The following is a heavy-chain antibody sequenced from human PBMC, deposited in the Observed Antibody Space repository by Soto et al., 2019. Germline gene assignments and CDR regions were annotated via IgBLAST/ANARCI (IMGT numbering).Heavy chain of an antibody. D-gene: IGHD3-10*01. CDR3: ARGWGEY. CDR2: ISGYNGNT. CDR1: GYTFTSYG. J-gene: IGHJ4*02. V-gene: IGHV1-18*01. Sequence: QVQLVQSGAEVKMPGASVKVSCKASGYTFTSYGISWVRQDPGQGLEWLGWISGYNGNTKYAQKFQGRVTMTTDTSTSTADMELRSLGSDDTAMYYCARGWGEYWGQGTLVTVSS.